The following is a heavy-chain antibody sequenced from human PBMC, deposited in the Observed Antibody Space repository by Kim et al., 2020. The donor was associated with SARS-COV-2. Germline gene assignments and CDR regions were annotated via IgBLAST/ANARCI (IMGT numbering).Heavy chain of an antibody. CDR2: IYYSGST. CDR1: GGSISSHY. V-gene: IGHV4-59*11. CDR3: ARNVRQWLGLAPHWYFDL. Sequence: SETLSLTCTVSGGSISSHYWSWIRQPPGKGLEWIGYIYYSGSTNYNPSLKSRVTISVDTSKNQFSLKLRSVTAADTAVYYCARNVRQWLGLAPHWYFDLWGRGILVTVSS. J-gene: IGHJ2*01. D-gene: IGHD6-19*01.